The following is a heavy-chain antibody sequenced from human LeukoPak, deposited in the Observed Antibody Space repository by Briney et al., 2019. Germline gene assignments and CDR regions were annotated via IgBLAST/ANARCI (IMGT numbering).Heavy chain of an antibody. V-gene: IGHV4-30-2*01. CDR1: GGSISSGGYY. Sequence: SETLSLTCTVSGGSISSGGYYWSWIRQPPGKGLEWIGYIYHSGSTYYNPSLKSRVTISVDRSKNQFSLKLSSVTAADTAVYYCARAGTTEEDAFDIWGQGTMVTVSS. CDR2: IYHSGST. J-gene: IGHJ3*02. D-gene: IGHD1-7*01. CDR3: ARAGTTEEDAFDI.